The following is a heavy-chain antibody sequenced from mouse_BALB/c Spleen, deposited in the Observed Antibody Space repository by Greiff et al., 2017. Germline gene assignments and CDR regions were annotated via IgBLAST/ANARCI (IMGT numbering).Heavy chain of an antibody. J-gene: IGHJ4*01. V-gene: IGHV1S81*02. CDR2: INPSNGRT. D-gene: IGHD1-1*01. CDR1: GYTFTSYW. CDR3: ATRHYYGSSPYAMDY. Sequence: QQSCKASGYTFTSYWMHWVKQRPGQGLEWIGEINPSNGRTNYNEKFKSKATLTVDKSSSTAYMQLSSLTSEDSAVYYCATRHYYGSSPYAMDYWGQGTSVTVSS.